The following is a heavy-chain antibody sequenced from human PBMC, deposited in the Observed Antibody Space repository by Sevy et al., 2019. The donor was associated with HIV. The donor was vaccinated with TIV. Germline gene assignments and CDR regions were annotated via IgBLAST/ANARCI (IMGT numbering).Heavy chain of an antibody. V-gene: IGHV3-23*01. D-gene: IGHD1-26*01. CDR3: AKDRGGSYPNDAFDI. CDR2: IRASGVNT. CDR1: DLTFSSYA. J-gene: IGHJ3*02. Sequence: GGSLRLSCPAFDLTFSSYAMGWVRQAPGKGLEWASAIRASGVNTYYSDSVKGRFTISRDNSKNTLYLQMNSLRAEDTTLYSCAKDRGGSYPNDAFDIWGQGTMVTVSS.